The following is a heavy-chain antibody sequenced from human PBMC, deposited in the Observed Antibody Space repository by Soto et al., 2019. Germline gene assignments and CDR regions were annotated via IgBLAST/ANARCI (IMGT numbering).Heavy chain of an antibody. CDR1: GFTFSNFG. J-gene: IGHJ4*02. Sequence: QVQLVESGGGVVQGGRSLRHSCAASGFTFSNFGMHWGRQAPGKGLEWVAAISADGSDKYFSDSVKGRFTISRDNSKNTLFLQMNSLRVEDTAVYYCTKGSEVARQELDYWGQGTLVTVSS. D-gene: IGHD3-3*01. CDR2: ISADGSDK. CDR3: TKGSEVARQELDY. V-gene: IGHV3-30*18.